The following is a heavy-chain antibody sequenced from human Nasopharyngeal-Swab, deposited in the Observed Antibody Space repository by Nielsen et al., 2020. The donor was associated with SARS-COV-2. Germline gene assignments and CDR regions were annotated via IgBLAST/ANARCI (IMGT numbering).Heavy chain of an antibody. V-gene: IGHV4-61*01. CDR1: GGSVSSGSYY. J-gene: IGHJ6*03. CDR2: IHHSGSP. D-gene: IGHD1-1*01. Sequence: SETLSLTCSVSGGSVSSGSYYWSWIRQPPGKGLEWIGYIHHSGSPSYSPSLMSRVTMSVDTSKNQFSLKLISVTAADAAVYYCARGYYNFWNGYYHYYMDVWGKGATVTASS. CDR3: ARGYYNFWNGYYHYYMDV.